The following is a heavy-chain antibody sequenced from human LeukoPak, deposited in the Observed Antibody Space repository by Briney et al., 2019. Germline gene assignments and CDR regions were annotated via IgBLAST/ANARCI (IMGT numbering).Heavy chain of an antibody. D-gene: IGHD3-16*01. J-gene: IGHJ5*02. Sequence: SSETLSLTCTVSGGSISTYYWSWIRQPPGKGLERIGYIYYSGSTNYNPSLKSRVTISVDTSKNQFSLKLSSVTAADTAVYYCARGVVYDYVWGSYRALDPWGQGTLVTVSS. CDR1: GGSISTYY. CDR2: IYYSGST. CDR3: ARGVVYDYVWGSYRALDP. V-gene: IGHV4-59*01.